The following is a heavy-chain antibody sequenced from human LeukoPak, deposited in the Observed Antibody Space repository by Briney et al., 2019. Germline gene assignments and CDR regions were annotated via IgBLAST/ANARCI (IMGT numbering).Heavy chain of an antibody. D-gene: IGHD1-26*01. CDR3: ARATGGSYYDADYYYGLDV. CDR2: IAFDGINN. CDR1: GFTFNNYA. J-gene: IGHJ6*02. Sequence: GGSLRLSCAASGFTFNNYAMHWVRQAPGKGLEWVAIIAFDGINNYYTGSVKGRFTISRDNSKSTLYLQMNSLRPEDSAVYYCARATGGSYYDADYYYGLDVWGQGTTVTVS. V-gene: IGHV3-30*04.